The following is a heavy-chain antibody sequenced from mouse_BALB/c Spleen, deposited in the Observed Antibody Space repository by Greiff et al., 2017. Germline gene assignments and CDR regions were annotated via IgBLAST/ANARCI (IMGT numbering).Heavy chain of an antibody. CDR3: ARCYYYGRAYYFDY. D-gene: IGHD1-1*01. CDR1: GYTFSSYW. V-gene: IGHV1-9*01. CDR2: ILPGSGST. Sequence: QVQLKESGAELLKPGASGKISCKATGYTFSSYWIEWVKQRPGHGLEWIGEILPGSGSTNYNEKFKGKATFTADTSSNTAYMQLSSLTSEDSAVYYCARCYYYGRAYYFDYGGQGTTLTVSS. J-gene: IGHJ2*01.